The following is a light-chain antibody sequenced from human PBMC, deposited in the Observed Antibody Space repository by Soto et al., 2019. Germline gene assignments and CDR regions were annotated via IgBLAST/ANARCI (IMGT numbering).Light chain of an antibody. V-gene: IGLV2-14*03. J-gene: IGLJ1*01. CDR2: DVN. CDR1: SSDVGGYNY. Sequence: QSALTQPPSASGSPGQSVTILCTGTSSDVGGYNYVSWYQCHPGKAPKLIIYDVNKRPSGVSNRFSGSKSGNTASLTISGLQAEDEADYYCSSYTSSSTLVFGTGTKLTVL. CDR3: SSYTSSSTLV.